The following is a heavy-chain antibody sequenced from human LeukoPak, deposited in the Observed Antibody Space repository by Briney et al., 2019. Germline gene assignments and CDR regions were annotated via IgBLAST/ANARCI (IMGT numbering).Heavy chain of an antibody. CDR2: IKQDGSEK. CDR1: GFTFSSYW. CDR3: ARDNNDYYYGMDV. D-gene: IGHD1-14*01. J-gene: IGHJ6*02. Sequence: GGSLRLSCAASGFTFSSYWMSWVRQAPGKGLEWVANIKQDGSEKYYVDSVKGRFTISRDNAKYSLYLQMNSLRAEDTAVYYCARDNNDYYYGMDVWGQGTTVTVSS. V-gene: IGHV3-7*01.